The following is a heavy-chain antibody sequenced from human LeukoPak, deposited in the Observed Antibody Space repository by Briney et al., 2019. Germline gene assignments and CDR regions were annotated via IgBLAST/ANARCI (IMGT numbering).Heavy chain of an antibody. CDR1: GFTFSSYA. CDR3: AGSTSYYYYGMDV. V-gene: IGHV3-53*01. J-gene: IGHJ6*02. Sequence: PGGSLRLSCAASGFTFSSYAMSWVRQAPGKGLEWVSVISSGDNTYYADSVEGQFTISRDNSKNTLFLQMNSLRAEDAAVYYCAGSTSYYYYGMDVWGQGTTVTVSS. CDR2: ISSGDNT.